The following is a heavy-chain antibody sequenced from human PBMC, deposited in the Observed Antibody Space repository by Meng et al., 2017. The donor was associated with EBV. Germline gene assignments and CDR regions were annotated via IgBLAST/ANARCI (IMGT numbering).Heavy chain of an antibody. CDR2: FYSVATT. V-gene: IGHV4-39*07. CDR3: VRGYDYGDYVDY. D-gene: IGHD4-17*01. Sequence: QLHRQESGPGLVKPSETLSLICTVSGGSISTPNYYWGWIRQPPGKGLEWIGTFYSVATTFYNPSLKSRLTISVDTSKNQFSLRLSSVTAADTAIYYCVRGYDYGDYVDYWGQGTLVTVSS. CDR1: GGSISTPNYY. J-gene: IGHJ4*02.